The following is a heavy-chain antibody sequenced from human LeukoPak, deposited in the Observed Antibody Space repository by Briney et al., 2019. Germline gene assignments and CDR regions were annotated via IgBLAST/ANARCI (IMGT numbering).Heavy chain of an antibody. D-gene: IGHD3-10*01. CDR3: ARVRTSMFDP. J-gene: IGHJ5*02. V-gene: IGHV4-39*07. CDR1: GGSISSSSYY. Sequence: SETLSLTCTVSGGSISSSSYYWGWIRQPPGKGLEWIGSIYYSGSTYYNPSLKSRVTISVDTSKNQFSLKLSSVTAADTAVYYCARVRTSMFDPWGQGTLVTVSS. CDR2: IYYSGST.